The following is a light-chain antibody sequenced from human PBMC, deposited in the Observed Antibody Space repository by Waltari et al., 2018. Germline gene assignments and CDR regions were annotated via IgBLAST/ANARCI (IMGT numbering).Light chain of an antibody. J-gene: IGLJ3*02. Sequence: SYELTQPLSVSVALGQTARITCEGDNIGSTNVHWYQQKPGQDPVLVPYRDAKRPSGVPERFSGSNSGKTATLTISRAQAGHEADYYCQVWDSNTVVFGGGTKLTVL. CDR1: NIGSTN. V-gene: IGLV3-9*01. CDR2: RDA. CDR3: QVWDSNTVV.